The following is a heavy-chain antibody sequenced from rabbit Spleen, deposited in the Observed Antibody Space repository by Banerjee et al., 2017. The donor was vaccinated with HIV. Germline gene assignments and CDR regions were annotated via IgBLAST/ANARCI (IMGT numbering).Heavy chain of an antibody. J-gene: IGHJ3*01. D-gene: IGHD7-1*01. CDR2: IYAGSTGTT. CDR1: GFSFSPVNW. Sequence: QEQLVESGGGLVQPEGSLTLTCTASGFSFSPVNWIYWVRQAPGKGLEWIGTIYAGSTGTTDYARWAKGRFTISKTSSTTVTLQMTSLTAADTATYFCARETWGATGNYGLWGQGTLVTVS. V-gene: IGHV1S45*01. CDR3: ARETWGATGNYGL.